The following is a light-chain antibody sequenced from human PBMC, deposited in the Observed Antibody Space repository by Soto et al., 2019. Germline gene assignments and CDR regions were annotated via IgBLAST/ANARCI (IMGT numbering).Light chain of an antibody. Sequence: EIVLTQSPTTLSLSPGERATLSCRASQSFSSYLAWYQQKPGQAPRLLIYDASKRATGIPARFSGRGSGTDFTLTISSLEPEDFAVYYGQQRSNWPPVITFGQGTRLEMK. J-gene: IGKJ5*01. V-gene: IGKV3-11*01. CDR3: QQRSNWPPVIT. CDR1: QSFSSY. CDR2: DAS.